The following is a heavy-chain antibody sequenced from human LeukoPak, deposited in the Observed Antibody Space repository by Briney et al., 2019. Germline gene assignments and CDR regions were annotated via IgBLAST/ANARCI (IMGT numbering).Heavy chain of an antibody. CDR3: ARDGGGGYGDAFDI. D-gene: IGHD5-12*01. CDR1: GGSISSYY. V-gene: IGHV4-59*01. J-gene: IGHJ3*02. Sequence: SETLSLTCTVSGGSISSYYWSWIRQPPGKGLEWIGYIYYSGSTNYNPSLKSRVTISVDTSKNQFSLKLSSVTAADTAVYYCARDGGGGYGDAFDIWGQGTVVTVSS. CDR2: IYYSGST.